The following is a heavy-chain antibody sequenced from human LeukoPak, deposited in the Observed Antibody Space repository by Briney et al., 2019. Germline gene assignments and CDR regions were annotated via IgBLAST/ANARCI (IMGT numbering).Heavy chain of an antibody. J-gene: IGHJ4*02. V-gene: IGHV3-64D*09. CDR2: ISYNGGST. CDR3: VRFSRIASTNLGFDY. Sequence: GGSLRLSCSAAGFIFSNYAMHWVRQAPGKGLEYVSAISYNGGSTYYADSVKARFTISRDNSKNTLHLQMSSLRAEDTAVYYCVRFSRIASTNLGFDYWGQGTLVTVSS. CDR1: GFIFSNYA. D-gene: IGHD2/OR15-2a*01.